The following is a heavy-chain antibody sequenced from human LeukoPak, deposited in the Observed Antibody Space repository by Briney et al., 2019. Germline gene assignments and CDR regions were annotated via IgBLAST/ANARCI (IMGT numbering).Heavy chain of an antibody. CDR1: GFTFSSYW. CDR2: INSDGSST. CDR3: ARDPNYCDILPGPPLGS. J-gene: IGHJ5*02. D-gene: IGHD3-9*01. Sequence: GGSVTLSCSASGFTFSSYWMHWLRQAPGKGLVWVTSINSDGSSTIYAVSVKGRFTISRDNAKNTLYLQMNSLRAEDTAVYYCARDPNYCDILPGPPLGSWGQGTLVTVSS. V-gene: IGHV3-74*01.